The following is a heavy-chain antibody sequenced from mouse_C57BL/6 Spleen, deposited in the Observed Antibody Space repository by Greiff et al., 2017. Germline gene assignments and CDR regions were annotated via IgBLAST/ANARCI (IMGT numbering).Heavy chain of an antibody. CDR2: ISSGGDYI. D-gene: IGHD2-4*01. Sequence: EVKLMESGEGLVKPGGSLKLSCAASGFTFSSYAMSWVRQTPEKRLEWVAYISSGGDYIYYADTVKGRFTISRDNARNTLYLQMSSLKSEDTAMYYCTVYDYDGAWFAYWGQGTLVTVSA. CDR1: GFTFSSYA. J-gene: IGHJ3*01. CDR3: TVYDYDGAWFAY. V-gene: IGHV5-9-1*02.